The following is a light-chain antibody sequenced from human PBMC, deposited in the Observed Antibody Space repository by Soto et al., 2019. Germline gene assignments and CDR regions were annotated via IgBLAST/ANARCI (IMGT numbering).Light chain of an antibody. CDR1: SSDVGSYDL. J-gene: IGLJ1*01. CDR2: EGT. Sequence: QSALTQPASVSGPPGQSIVISCNGSSSDVGSYDLVSWYLQYPGKAPKVIIFEGTKRPSGVSDRFSGSKSGNTASLTISGLQAEDEADYYCCSYSNINSPYVFGTGTKLTVL. CDR3: CSYSNINSPYV. V-gene: IGLV2-14*02.